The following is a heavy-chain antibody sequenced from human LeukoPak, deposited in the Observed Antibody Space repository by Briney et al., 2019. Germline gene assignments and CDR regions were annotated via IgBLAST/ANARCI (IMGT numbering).Heavy chain of an antibody. V-gene: IGHV3-30*18. J-gene: IGHJ4*02. CDR2: ISYDGSNK. D-gene: IGHD2-2*01. CDR1: GFTFNRNG. CDR3: AKAYGYCTTTSCSHEEFDY. Sequence: GGSLRLSCAASGFTFNRNGMNWVRQAPGKGLEWVAVISYDGSNKYYADSVKGRFAISRDNSKNTLYLQMNSLRAEDTAVCYCAKAYGYCTTTSCSHEEFDYWGQGTLVTVSS.